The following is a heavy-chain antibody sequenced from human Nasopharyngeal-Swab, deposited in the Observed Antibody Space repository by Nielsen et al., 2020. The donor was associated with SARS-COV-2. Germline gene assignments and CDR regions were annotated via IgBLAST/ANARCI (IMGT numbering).Heavy chain of an antibody. V-gene: IGHV4-34*01. CDR3: ARRSRSRGFLLDP. J-gene: IGHJ5*02. D-gene: IGHD3-10*01. Sequence: WIRQPPGKGLEWIGEINHSGSTNYNPSLKSRVTISVDTSKNQFSLKLSSVTAADTAVDYCARRSRSRGFLLDPWGQGTLVTVSS. CDR2: INHSGST.